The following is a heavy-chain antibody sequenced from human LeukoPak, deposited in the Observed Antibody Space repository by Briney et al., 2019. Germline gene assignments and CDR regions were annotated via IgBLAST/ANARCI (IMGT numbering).Heavy chain of an antibody. CDR2: INPNTGVT. V-gene: IGHV1-2*06. J-gene: IGHJ4*02. D-gene: IGHD5-18*01. CDR1: GYTFSGHY. Sequence: EASVKVSCKASGYTFSGHYLHWVRQAPGQGLEWMGRINPNTGVTQYTENFQGRVTMTGDTSISTAYMELNGLRSDDTAIYYCARTCIQLFTPDFDLWGQGTLVTVSS. CDR3: ARTCIQLFTPDFDL.